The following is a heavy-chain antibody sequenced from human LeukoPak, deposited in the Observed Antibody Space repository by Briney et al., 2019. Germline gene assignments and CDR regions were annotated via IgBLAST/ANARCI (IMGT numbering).Heavy chain of an antibody. Sequence: GGSLRLSCAASGFTFSSYWMSWVRQAPGKGLEWVANIKQDGSEKYYVDSVKGRFTISRDNAKNSLYLQMNSLRAEDTAVYYCARGVSSWCHYFDYWGQGTLVTVSS. CDR3: ARGVSSWCHYFDY. V-gene: IGHV3-7*01. CDR1: GFTFSSYW. CDR2: IKQDGSEK. J-gene: IGHJ4*02. D-gene: IGHD6-13*01.